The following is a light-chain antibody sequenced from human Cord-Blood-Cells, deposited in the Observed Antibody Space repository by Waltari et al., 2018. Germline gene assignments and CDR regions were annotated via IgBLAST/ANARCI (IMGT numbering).Light chain of an antibody. J-gene: IGLJ1*01. CDR1: STDVGSYNL. V-gene: IGLV2-23*02. Sequence: QSALTHPASVSGSPGPTSTISCPGTSTDVGSYNLLSWYHQHPGKAPKLMIYEVSKRPSGVSNRFSGSKSGNTASLTISGLQAEDEADYYCCSYAGSSTYVYGTGTKVTVL. CDR3: CSYAGSSTYV. CDR2: EVS.